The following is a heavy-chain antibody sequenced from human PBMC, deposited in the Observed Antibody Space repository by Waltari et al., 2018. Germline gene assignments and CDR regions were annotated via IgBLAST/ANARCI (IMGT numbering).Heavy chain of an antibody. V-gene: IGHV1-69*04. Sequence: QVQLVQSGAEVKKPGSSVKVSCKASGITFNTYVISWVRQAPGQGLEWMGRSIPIFGGTIYAQKFQGRVTITADKSTNTAYMELTSLRSEDTAVYYCAKEDYGLDVWGQGTTVTVSS. CDR3: AKEDYGLDV. CDR1: GITFNTYV. J-gene: IGHJ6*02. CDR2: SIPIFGGT.